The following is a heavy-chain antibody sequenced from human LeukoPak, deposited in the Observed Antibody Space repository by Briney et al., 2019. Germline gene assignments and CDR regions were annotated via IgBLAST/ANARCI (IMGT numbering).Heavy chain of an antibody. CDR3: ARAATADYWFDP. J-gene: IGHJ5*02. CDR1: GYTFSSYC. Sequence: ASVKVSCKASGYTFSSYCISWVRQAPGQGLEWMVWINAYNGNTNYAQKLQGRVTMTTYTSTSTAYMELRSLRSDDTAVYYCARAATADYWFDPWGQGTLVTVSS. V-gene: IGHV1-18*01. D-gene: IGHD5-24*01. CDR2: INAYNGNT.